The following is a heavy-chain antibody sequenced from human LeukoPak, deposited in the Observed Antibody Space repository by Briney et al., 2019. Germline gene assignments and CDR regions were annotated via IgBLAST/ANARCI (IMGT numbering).Heavy chain of an antibody. CDR2: IWYDGSNK. CDR3: AKDATQTGTTSPLDY. J-gene: IGHJ4*02. Sequence: GGSLRLSCAASGFTFSSYGMHWVRQAPGQGLEWVAVIWYDGSNKYYADSVKGRFTISRDNSKNTLYLQMNSLRAEDTAVYYCAKDATQTGTTSPLDYWGQGTLVTVSS. CDR1: GFTFSSYG. D-gene: IGHD1-7*01. V-gene: IGHV3-33*06.